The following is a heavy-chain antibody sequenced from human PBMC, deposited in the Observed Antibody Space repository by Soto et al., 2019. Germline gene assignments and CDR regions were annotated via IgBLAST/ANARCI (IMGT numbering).Heavy chain of an antibody. CDR2: ISYDGSNK. D-gene: IGHD6-19*01. V-gene: IGHV3-30*18. CDR3: AKDDRSYSSGWYSEVVY. Sequence: GGSLRLSCAASGFPFSSYGMHWVRQAPGKGLEWVAVISYDGSNKYYADSVKGRFTISRDNSKNTLYLQMNSLRAEDTAVYYCAKDDRSYSSGWYSEVVYWGQGTLVTVSS. J-gene: IGHJ4*02. CDR1: GFPFSSYG.